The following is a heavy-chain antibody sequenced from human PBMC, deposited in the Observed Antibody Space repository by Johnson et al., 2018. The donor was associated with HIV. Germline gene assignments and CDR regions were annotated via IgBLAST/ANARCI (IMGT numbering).Heavy chain of an antibody. CDR1: GFTFSSYA. Sequence: MQLVESGGGVVRPGGSLRLSCAASGFTFSSYAMSWVRQAPGKGLEWVSGISGSGGSTYYADSVKGRFTISRDNSKNTLYLQMNSLRAEDTAVYYCANLGYSSSWDYDGFDIWGQGTMVTVSS. V-gene: IGHV3-23*04. CDR2: ISGSGGST. D-gene: IGHD6-13*01. J-gene: IGHJ3*02. CDR3: ANLGYSSSWDYDGFDI.